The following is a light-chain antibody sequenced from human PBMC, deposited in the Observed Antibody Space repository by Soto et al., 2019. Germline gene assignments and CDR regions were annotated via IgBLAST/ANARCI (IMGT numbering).Light chain of an antibody. CDR1: QSVRNVY. Sequence: EIVLTQSPGTLSLSPGERATLSCRASQSVRNVYLAWYQQKPGQAPRLLIYDASNMATGIPDRFSGSGSWTDFTLTINRLEPEDFAVYYCQQSGSSPRTFGQGTKLEIK. CDR2: DAS. CDR3: QQSGSSPRT. V-gene: IGKV3-20*01. J-gene: IGKJ2*01.